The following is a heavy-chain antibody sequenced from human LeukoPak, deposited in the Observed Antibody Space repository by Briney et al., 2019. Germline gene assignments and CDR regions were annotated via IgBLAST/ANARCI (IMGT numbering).Heavy chain of an antibody. CDR3: AKDGPHCSSTSCYGMDV. CDR1: GFTFSSYG. Sequence: GRSLRLSCAASGFTFSSYGMHWVRQAPGKGLEWVAVISYDGSNKYYADSVKGRFTISRDNSKNMLYLQMNSLRAEDTAVYYCAKDGPHCSSTSCYGMDVWGQGTTVTVSS. V-gene: IGHV3-30*18. J-gene: IGHJ6*02. D-gene: IGHD2-2*01. CDR2: ISYDGSNK.